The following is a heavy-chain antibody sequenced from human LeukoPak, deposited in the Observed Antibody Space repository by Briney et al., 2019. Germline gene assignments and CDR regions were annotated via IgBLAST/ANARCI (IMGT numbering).Heavy chain of an antibody. V-gene: IGHV3-48*04. Sequence: PGGSLRLSSAPSGFTFSSYSMNWVRQAPGKGLEWVSYISYSGTTTYYADSVKGRFTISRDNAKNSLYLQMNSLRAEDTAVYYCVRDWDYWGQGTLVTVSS. CDR3: VRDWDY. J-gene: IGHJ4*02. CDR2: ISYSGTTT. CDR1: GFTFSSYS.